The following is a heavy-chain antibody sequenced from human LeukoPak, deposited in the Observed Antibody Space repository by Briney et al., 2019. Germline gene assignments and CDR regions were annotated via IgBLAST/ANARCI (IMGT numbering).Heavy chain of an antibody. CDR2: INPNSGGT. V-gene: IGHV1-2*06. J-gene: IGHJ4*02. D-gene: IGHD3-22*01. CDR1: GYTFTAYY. Sequence: ASVKVSCKASGYTFTAYYMHWVRQAPGQGLAWMGRINPNSGGTNYAQKFQGRVTMTRDTSISTAYMELSRLRSDDTAVYYCARDGDYDSSGFFLDYWGQGTRVTVSS. CDR3: ARDGDYDSSGFFLDY.